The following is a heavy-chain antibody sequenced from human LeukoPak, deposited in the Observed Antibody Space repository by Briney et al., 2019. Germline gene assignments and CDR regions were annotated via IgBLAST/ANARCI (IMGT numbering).Heavy chain of an antibody. CDR2: IWYDGSNK. V-gene: IGHV3-33*01. CDR1: GFTFSSYG. Sequence: GGSLRLSCAASGFTFSSYGMHWVRQAPGKGLEWVAVIWYDGSNKYYADSVKGRFTISRDNSKNTLYLQTNSLRAEDTAVYYCARDLGAGIAAAGNDYWGQGTLVTVSS. D-gene: IGHD6-13*01. CDR3: ARDLGAGIAAAGNDY. J-gene: IGHJ4*02.